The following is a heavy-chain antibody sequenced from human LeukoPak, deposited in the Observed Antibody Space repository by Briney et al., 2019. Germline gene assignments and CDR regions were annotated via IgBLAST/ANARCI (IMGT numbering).Heavy chain of an antibody. Sequence: PSETLSLTCAVSGGSISSTNWWNWIRQPPGKGLEWIGEIHHGGSTNYNPSLKSRVSISVDKSKNQFSLNLSSVTAADTAVYYCTRVGFEVSTMGASDIWGQGTMVTVSS. J-gene: IGHJ3*02. CDR1: GGSISSTNW. CDR3: TRVGFEVSTMGASDI. V-gene: IGHV4-4*02. D-gene: IGHD5-24*01. CDR2: IHHGGST.